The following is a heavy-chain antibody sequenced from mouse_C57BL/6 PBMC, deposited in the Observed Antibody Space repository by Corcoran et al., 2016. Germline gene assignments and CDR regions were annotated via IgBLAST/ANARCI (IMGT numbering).Heavy chain of an antibody. CDR2: INPNNGGT. D-gene: IGHD1-1*01. CDR3: ATTVVATRDY. V-gene: IGHV1-26*01. J-gene: IGHJ2*01. Sequence: EVQLQQSGPELVKPGASVKISCKASGYTFTDYYMNWVKQSHGKSLEWIGDINPNNGGTSYNQKFKGKATLTVDKSSNTAYMELRSLTSEDSAVYYCATTVVATRDYWGQGTTLTVSS. CDR1: GYTFTDYY.